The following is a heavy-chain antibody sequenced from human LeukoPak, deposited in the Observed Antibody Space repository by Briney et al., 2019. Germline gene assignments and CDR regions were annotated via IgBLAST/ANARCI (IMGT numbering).Heavy chain of an antibody. D-gene: IGHD6-13*01. CDR2: IYYSGST. J-gene: IGHJ5*02. CDR3: ASTTWYPNWFDP. CDR1: GGSISSYY. Sequence: SETLSLTCTVSGGSISSYYWSWIRQPPGKGLEWIGYIYYSGSTNYNPSLKSRVTISVDTSKNQFSLKLRSVTAADTAVYYCASTTWYPNWFDPWGQGTLVTVSS. V-gene: IGHV4-59*01.